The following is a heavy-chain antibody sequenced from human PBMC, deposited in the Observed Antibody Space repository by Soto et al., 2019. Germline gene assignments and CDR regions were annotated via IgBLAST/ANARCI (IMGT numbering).Heavy chain of an antibody. Sequence: QITLKESGPTLVKPTQTLTLTCTFSGFSLSTSGVGVGWIRQPPGKALEWLALIYWDDDKRYSPSLKSRLTINKDTSKNQVVLTMTNMDPVDTATYYCAHRRGDYYDSSGYWGGFDYWGQGTLVTVSS. D-gene: IGHD3-22*01. J-gene: IGHJ4*02. CDR2: IYWDDDK. CDR1: GFSLSTSGVG. CDR3: AHRRGDYYDSSGYWGGFDY. V-gene: IGHV2-5*02.